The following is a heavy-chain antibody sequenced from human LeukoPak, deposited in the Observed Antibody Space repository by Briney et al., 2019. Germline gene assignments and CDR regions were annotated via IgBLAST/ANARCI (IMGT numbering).Heavy chain of an antibody. CDR3: TTLGYHLDS. Sequence: GGSLRLSCAASGFDFGAYEMNWLRQAPGKGLEWVAYFAGSGTTKYYADSVRGRFTISRDNAKKSLYLQMNSLRAEDTALYYCTTLGYHLDSWGQGTLVAVSS. CDR2: FAGSGTTK. V-gene: IGHV3-48*03. CDR1: GFDFGAYE. D-gene: IGHD3-22*01. J-gene: IGHJ4*02.